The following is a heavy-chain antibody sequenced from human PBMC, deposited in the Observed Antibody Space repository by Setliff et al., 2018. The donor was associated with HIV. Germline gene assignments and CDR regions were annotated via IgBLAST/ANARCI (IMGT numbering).Heavy chain of an antibody. CDR3: AREPATYNGYNWDYYGTDL. D-gene: IGHD5-12*01. Sequence: LSLTCSVSGGSISSGSYYWSWIRQHPGKGLEWIGYIFYSGSTTYNPSLKSRLTISIDTSKNRFSLTLKSVTAEDTAVYYCAREPATYNGYNWDYYGTDLWGQGTTVTVSS. V-gene: IGHV4-31*02. J-gene: IGHJ6*02. CDR2: IFYSGST. CDR1: GGSISSGSYY.